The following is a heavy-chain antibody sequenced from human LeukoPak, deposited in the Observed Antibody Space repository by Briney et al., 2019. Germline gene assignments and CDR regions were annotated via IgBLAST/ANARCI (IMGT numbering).Heavy chain of an antibody. CDR2: INPNSGGT. CDR1: GYTFTTYA. CDR3: ARETDSSVEVLDY. D-gene: IGHD6-19*01. Sequence: ASVKVSCKASGYTFTTYAMNWVRQAPGQGLEWMGWINPNSGGTNYAQKFQGWVTMTRDTSISTAYMELSRLRSDDTAVYYCARETDSSVEVLDYWGQGTLVTVSS. V-gene: IGHV1-2*04. J-gene: IGHJ4*02.